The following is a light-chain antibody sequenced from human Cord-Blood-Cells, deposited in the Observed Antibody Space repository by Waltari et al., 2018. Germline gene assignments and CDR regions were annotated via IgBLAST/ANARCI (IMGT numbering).Light chain of an antibody. CDR2: GAS. CDR3: QQYNNWLMYT. Sequence: ELVTTQSPATLSVSPAERATLSCRASQSVSSNLAWYQQKPGQAPRLLIYGASTRATGIPARFSGSGSGTEFTLTISSLQSEDFAVYYCQQYNNWLMYTFGQGTKLEIK. V-gene: IGKV3-15*01. CDR1: QSVSSN. J-gene: IGKJ2*01.